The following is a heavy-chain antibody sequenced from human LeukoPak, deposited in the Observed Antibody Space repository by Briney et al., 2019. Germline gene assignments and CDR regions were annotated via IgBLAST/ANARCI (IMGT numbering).Heavy chain of an antibody. CDR1: GGSISSYY. CDR2: IYYSGST. D-gene: IGHD6-19*01. Sequence: SETLSLTCTVSGGSISSYYWSWIRQPPGKGXXXIGYIYYSGSTNYNPSLKSRVTISVDTSKNQFSLKLSSVTAADTAVYYCARVQQWLVIDYWGQGTLVTVSS. V-gene: IGHV4-59*01. J-gene: IGHJ4*02. CDR3: ARVQQWLVIDY.